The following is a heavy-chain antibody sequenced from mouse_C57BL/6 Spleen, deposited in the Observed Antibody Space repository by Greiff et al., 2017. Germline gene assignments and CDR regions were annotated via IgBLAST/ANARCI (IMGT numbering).Heavy chain of an antibody. CDR2: IHPNSGST. CDR1: GYTFTSYW. J-gene: IGHJ2*01. Sequence: VQLQQPGAELVKPGASVKLSCKASGYTFTSYWMHWVKQRPGQGLEWIGMIHPNSGSTNYNEKFKSKATLTVYKSSSTAYMQLRILTSEDSAVYYCARYPYCYCSSTREGFDYWGQGTTLTVSS. D-gene: IGHD1-1*01. V-gene: IGHV1-64*01. CDR3: ARYPYCYCSSTREGFDY.